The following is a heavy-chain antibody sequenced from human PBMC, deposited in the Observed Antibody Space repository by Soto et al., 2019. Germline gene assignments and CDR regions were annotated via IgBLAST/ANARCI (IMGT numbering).Heavy chain of an antibody. V-gene: IGHV2-5*02. CDR1: GFSLSTSGVG. CDR2: IYWDGDK. CDR3: VRRQTAFDY. J-gene: IGHJ4*02. Sequence: QITLKESGPTLVKPTQTLTLTCTFSGFSLSTSGVGVGWIRQPPGKALDWLALIYWDGDKRYSPSLKSRLTNTKDTSKNQVVLTMTNMDPVDTATYYCVRRQTAFDYWGQGTLVTVSS.